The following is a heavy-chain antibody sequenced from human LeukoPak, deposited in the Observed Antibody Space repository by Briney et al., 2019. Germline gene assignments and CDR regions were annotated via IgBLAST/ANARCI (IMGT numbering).Heavy chain of an antibody. CDR1: GGSISSGGYS. D-gene: IGHD3-10*01. Sequence: SETLSLTCAVSGGSISSGGYSWSWIRQPPGKGLEWIGYIYHSGSTYYNPSLKSRVTISVDRSKNQFSLKLSSVTAADTAVYYCAREWNYYGSGSYYNVGAFDIWGQGTMVTVSS. J-gene: IGHJ3*02. V-gene: IGHV4-30-2*01. CDR3: AREWNYYGSGSYYNVGAFDI. CDR2: IYHSGST.